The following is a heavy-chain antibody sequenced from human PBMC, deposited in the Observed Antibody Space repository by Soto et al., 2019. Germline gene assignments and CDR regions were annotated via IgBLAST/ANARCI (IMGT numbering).Heavy chain of an antibody. CDR1: GVSVIGISYY. CDR3: ARACSSTSCYDVFDS. CDR2: IYYSGST. J-gene: IGHJ4*02. V-gene: IGHV4-39*07. Sequence: SETLSLTCTVSGVSVIGISYYWGWIRHRPGKGLHWIVSIYYSGSTYYNPSLKSRVTMSVDTSKNHFSLKLSSVTAADTAVYYCARACSSTSCYDVFDSWGQGTLVTVSS. D-gene: IGHD2-2*01.